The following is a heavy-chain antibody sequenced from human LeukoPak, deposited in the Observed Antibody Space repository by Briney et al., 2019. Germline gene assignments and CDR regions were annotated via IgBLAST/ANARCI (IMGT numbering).Heavy chain of an antibody. CDR1: GFTFSNYA. CDR2: ISGSGGST. D-gene: IGHD3-10*01. J-gene: IGHJ4*02. CDR3: ARDFLRGAPDYLDL. Sequence: GGSLRLSCAASGFTFSNYAMSWVRQAPGKGLQWVSVISGSGGSTYYADSVKGRFTISRDDSKSTLYLQMDSLRDDDTAVYYCARDFLRGAPDYLDLWGQGTLVTVSS. V-gene: IGHV3-23*01.